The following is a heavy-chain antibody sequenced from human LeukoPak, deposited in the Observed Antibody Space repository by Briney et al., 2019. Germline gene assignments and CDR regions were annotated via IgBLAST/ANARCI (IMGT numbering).Heavy chain of an antibody. Sequence: GGSLRLSCTTSGFSFSDNFMGWLRQSPGKGLEWVSYISSRGDTIHYSDVVKGRFSISRDNSKRSLYLQMNRLKIDDTAVYYCARGGPGWTFNQWGQGTLVSVSS. CDR1: GFSFSDNF. CDR2: ISSRGDTI. V-gene: IGHV3-11*01. D-gene: IGHD2/OR15-2a*01. J-gene: IGHJ4*02. CDR3: ARGGPGWTFNQ.